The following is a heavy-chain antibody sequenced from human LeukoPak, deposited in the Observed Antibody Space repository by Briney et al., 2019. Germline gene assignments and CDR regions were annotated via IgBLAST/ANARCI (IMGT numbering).Heavy chain of an antibody. CDR1: GGTFSSYA. CDR2: IIPIFGTA. J-gene: IGHJ4*02. D-gene: IGHD6-19*01. Sequence: ASVKVSCKASGGTFSSYAISWVRQAPGQGLEWMGGIIPIFGTANYAQKFQGRVTITADESTSTAYMELSSLRSEDTAVYYCARVKDRGIAVAGTAYYFDYWGQGTLVTVSS. V-gene: IGHV1-69*01. CDR3: ARVKDRGIAVAGTAYYFDY.